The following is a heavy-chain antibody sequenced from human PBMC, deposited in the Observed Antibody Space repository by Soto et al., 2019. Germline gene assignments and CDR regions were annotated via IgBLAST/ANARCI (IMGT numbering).Heavy chain of an antibody. CDR2: ITGGGAGS. J-gene: IGHJ5*02. CDR1: GFTFSSYA. Sequence: EVQLLESGGGWLQPGGSLRLSCAASGFTFSSYAMNWVRQAPGKGLEWVSGITGGGAGSYYSDSVKGRFTISRDNSKNTLYLQMNSMRAEDTAVYYCAKAYSNSWPNDWFDPWGQGTRVTVSS. V-gene: IGHV3-23*01. D-gene: IGHD6-13*01. CDR3: AKAYSNSWPNDWFDP.